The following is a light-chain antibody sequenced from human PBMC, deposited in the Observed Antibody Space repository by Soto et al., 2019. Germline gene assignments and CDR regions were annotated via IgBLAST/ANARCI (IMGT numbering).Light chain of an antibody. Sequence: QSVLTQSPSVSAAPGQKVTIYCSGSSSNIGNNYVSWYQHLPGTAPKLLIYDNNKRPAGIPDRFSGSKSGTSGTLDITGLQTGDEGDYYCATWDASLPGEVFGGGTKLTVL. V-gene: IGLV1-51*01. J-gene: IGLJ2*01. CDR3: ATWDASLPGEV. CDR2: DNN. CDR1: SSNIGNNY.